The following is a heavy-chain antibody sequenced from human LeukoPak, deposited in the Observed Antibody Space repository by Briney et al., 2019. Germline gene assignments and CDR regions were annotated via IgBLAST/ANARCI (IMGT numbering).Heavy chain of an antibody. Sequence: ASVKVSCKASGYTFTIYGISWVRQAPGQGLEWMGWISAYNGNTNYAQKLQGRVTMTTDTSTSTAYMELRSLRSDDTAVYYCARSGLRYFDWLLSPERDYYYYYYMDVWGKGTTVTVSS. CDR2: ISAYNGNT. CDR3: ARSGLRYFDWLLSPERDYYYYYYMDV. J-gene: IGHJ6*03. D-gene: IGHD3-9*01. V-gene: IGHV1-18*01. CDR1: GYTFTIYG.